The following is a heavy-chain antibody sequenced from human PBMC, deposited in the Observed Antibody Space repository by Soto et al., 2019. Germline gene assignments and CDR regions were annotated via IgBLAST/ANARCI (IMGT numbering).Heavy chain of an antibody. CDR3: ARTHLIYSSGWHDAFDI. CDR2: IWYDGSNK. Sequence: GGSLKLSCAVSGFTFSSYSMSLVRQAPGKGLEWVAVIWYDGSNKYYADSVKGRFTISRDNSKNTLYLQMNSLRAEDTAVYYCARTHLIYSSGWHDAFDIWGQGTMVTVSS. D-gene: IGHD6-19*01. V-gene: IGHV3-33*08. J-gene: IGHJ3*02. CDR1: GFTFSSYS.